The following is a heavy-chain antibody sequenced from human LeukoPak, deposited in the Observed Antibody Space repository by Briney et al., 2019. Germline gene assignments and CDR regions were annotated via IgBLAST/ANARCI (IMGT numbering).Heavy chain of an antibody. V-gene: IGHV3-30*02. CDR3: AKVDRKYSSSWYDY. D-gene: IGHD6-13*01. CDR2: IRYDGSNK. Sequence: GGSLRLSCVASGFAFSSYGMHWVRQAPGKGLEWVAFIRYDGSNKYYADSVKGRFTISRDNSKNTLYLQMNSLRAEDTAVYYCAKVDRKYSSSWYDYWGQGTLVTVSS. J-gene: IGHJ4*02. CDR1: GFAFSSYG.